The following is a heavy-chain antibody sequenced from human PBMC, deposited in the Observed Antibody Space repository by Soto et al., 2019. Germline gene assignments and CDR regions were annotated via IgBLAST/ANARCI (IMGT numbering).Heavy chain of an antibody. D-gene: IGHD3-22*01. J-gene: IGHJ4*02. Sequence: PSETLSLTCTVSGGSISSGGYYWSWIRQHPGKGLEWIGYIYDSGSTYYNPSLKSRVTISVDTSKNKFSLKLSSVTAADTGVYYCARAGYDRDGGGYYYFDYWGQGTLVTVSS. CDR1: GGSISSGGYY. V-gene: IGHV4-31*03. CDR2: IYDSGST. CDR3: ARAGYDRDGGGYYYFDY.